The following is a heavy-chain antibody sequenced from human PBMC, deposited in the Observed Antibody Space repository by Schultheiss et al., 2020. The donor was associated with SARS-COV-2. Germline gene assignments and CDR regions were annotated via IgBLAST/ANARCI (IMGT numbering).Heavy chain of an antibody. CDR1: GGSISSSSYY. CDR2: IYHSGST. CDR3: ARNMVRGVIPKWFDP. J-gene: IGHJ5*02. V-gene: IGHV4-39*01. D-gene: IGHD3-10*01. Sequence: SETLSLTCTVSGGSISSSSYYWGWIRQPPGKGLEWIGEIYHSGSTYYNPSLKSRVTISVDTSKNQFSLKLSSVTAADTAVYYCARNMVRGVIPKWFDPWGQGTLVTVSS.